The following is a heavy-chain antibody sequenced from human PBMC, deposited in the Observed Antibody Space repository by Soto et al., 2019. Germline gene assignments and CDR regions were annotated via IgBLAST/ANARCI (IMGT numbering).Heavy chain of an antibody. V-gene: IGHV3-30-3*01. Sequence: QVQLVESGGGVVQPGRSLRLSCAASGFTFSSYAMHWVRQAPGKGLEWVAVISYDGSNKYYADSVKCRFTISRDNSKNTLYLQMNSLRAEDTAVYYCARDLTYSSSWRAVDYWGQGTLVTVSS. CDR2: ISYDGSNK. J-gene: IGHJ4*02. CDR3: ARDLTYSSSWRAVDY. CDR1: GFTFSSYA. D-gene: IGHD6-13*01.